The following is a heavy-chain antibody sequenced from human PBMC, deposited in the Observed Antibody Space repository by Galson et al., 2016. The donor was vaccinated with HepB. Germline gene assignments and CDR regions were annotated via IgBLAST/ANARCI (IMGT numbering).Heavy chain of an antibody. D-gene: IGHD3-22*01. J-gene: IGHJ5*02. CDR3: VRKRYYYENKKGWFDL. Sequence: SLRLSCAASGFSLGSYWMSWVRQAPGKGLEWVASIDQSERERDYVDSVKGRLTVSRDNAKNALYLQMNSLRVEDTAVYHCVRKRYYYENKKGWFDLWGQGALVTVSS. V-gene: IGHV3-7*03. CDR2: IDQSERER. CDR1: GFSLGSYW.